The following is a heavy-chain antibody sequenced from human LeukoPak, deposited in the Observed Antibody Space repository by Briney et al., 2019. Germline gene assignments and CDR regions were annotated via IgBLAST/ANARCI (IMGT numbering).Heavy chain of an antibody. CDR2: IVVGSGNT. D-gene: IGHD3-9*01. CDR1: GYTFTSYA. J-gene: IGHJ4*02. V-gene: IGHV1-58*02. Sequence: ASVKVSCKASGYTFTSYAMHWVRRAPGQRLEWIGWIVVGSGNTNYAQKFQERVTITRDMSTSTAYMELSSLRSEDTAVYYCATAHTDYDILTGYYEFDYWGQGTLVTVSS. CDR3: ATAHTDYDILTGYYEFDY.